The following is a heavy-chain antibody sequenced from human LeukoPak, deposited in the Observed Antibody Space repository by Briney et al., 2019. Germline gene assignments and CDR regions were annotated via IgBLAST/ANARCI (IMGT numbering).Heavy chain of an antibody. CDR1: GGSFSGYY. CDR3: ARGLRIFGVVIQYYFDY. D-gene: IGHD3-3*01. J-gene: IGHJ4*02. Sequence: SETLSLTCAVYGGSFSGYYWSWIRQPPGKGLEWIGEINHSGSTNYNPSLKSRVTISVDTSKNQFSLKLSSVTAADTAAYYCARGLRIFGVVIQYYFDYWGQGTLVTVSS. V-gene: IGHV4-34*01. CDR2: INHSGST.